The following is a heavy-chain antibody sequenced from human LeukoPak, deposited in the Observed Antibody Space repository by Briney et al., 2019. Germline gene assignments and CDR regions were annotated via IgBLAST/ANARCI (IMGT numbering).Heavy chain of an antibody. CDR2: IYSGGST. CDR1: GFTVSSNY. J-gene: IGHJ6*03. D-gene: IGHD7-27*01. V-gene: IGHV3-53*01. CDR3: ARARWGSGYYYYYMDV. Sequence: GGSLRLSCAASGFTVSSNYMSWVRQAPGKGLEWVSVIYSGGSTYYADSVKGRFTISRDNSKNTLYLQMNSLRAEDTAVYYCARARWGSGYYYYYMDVWGKGTMVIVSS.